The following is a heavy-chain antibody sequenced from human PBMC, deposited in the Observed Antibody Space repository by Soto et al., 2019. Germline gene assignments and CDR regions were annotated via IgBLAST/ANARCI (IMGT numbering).Heavy chain of an antibody. D-gene: IGHD5-18*01. Sequence: GGSLRLSCAASGFTFSDYYMSWIRQAPGKGLEWVSYISSSSSYTNYADSVKGRFTISRDNAKNSLYLQMNSLRAEDTAVYYCARSSSLYSYGYSTFDYWGQGTLVTVSS. J-gene: IGHJ4*02. CDR1: GFTFSDYY. CDR3: ARSSSLYSYGYSTFDY. V-gene: IGHV3-11*06. CDR2: ISSSSSYT.